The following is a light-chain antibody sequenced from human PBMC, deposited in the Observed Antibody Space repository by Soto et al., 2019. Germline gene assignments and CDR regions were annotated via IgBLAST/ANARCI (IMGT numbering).Light chain of an antibody. V-gene: IGKV2-28*01. Sequence: DIVMTQSPLSLPVTPGEPASISCRSSQSLLHSNGYTYLDWYLQKPGQSPQLLIYLGSNRASGVPDRFSGSGSGTDFTLKISRVEAEDVGVYYCMQALQTWTFG. CDR1: QSLLHSNGYTY. CDR3: MQALQTWT. CDR2: LGS. J-gene: IGKJ1*01.